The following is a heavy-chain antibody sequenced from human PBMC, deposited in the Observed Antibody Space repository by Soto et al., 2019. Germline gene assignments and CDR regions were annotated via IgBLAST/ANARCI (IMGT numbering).Heavy chain of an antibody. CDR1: GFTFSSYS. D-gene: IGHD4-17*01. Sequence: GGSLRLPCAASGFTFSSYSMNWVRQAPGKGLEWVSYISSSSSTIYYADSVKGRFTISRDNAKNSLYLQMNSLRAEDTAVYYCARDQSPLRYGDYVDYWGQGTLVTVSS. CDR3: ARDQSPLRYGDYVDY. J-gene: IGHJ4*02. CDR2: ISSSSSTI. V-gene: IGHV3-48*01.